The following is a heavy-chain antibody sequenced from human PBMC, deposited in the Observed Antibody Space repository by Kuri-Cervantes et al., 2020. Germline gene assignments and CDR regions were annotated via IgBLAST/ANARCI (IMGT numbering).Heavy chain of an antibody. J-gene: IGHJ4*02. Sequence: GESLKISCAVSGFTFSSYPMNWVRQAPGKGLEWISYITSGSSTISYADSVKGRFTISRDNARNSLYLQMNSLRAEDTAIYYCAKGSVVFVAAAGPYFDYWGQGTLVTVSS. D-gene: IGHD6-13*01. CDR3: AKGSVVFVAAAGPYFDY. CDR1: GFTFSSYP. V-gene: IGHV3-48*01. CDR2: ITSGSSTI.